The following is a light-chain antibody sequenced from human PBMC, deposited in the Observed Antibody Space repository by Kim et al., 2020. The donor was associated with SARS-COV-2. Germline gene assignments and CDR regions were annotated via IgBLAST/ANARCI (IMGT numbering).Light chain of an antibody. CDR3: CSFTGRPSWV. V-gene: IGLV2-14*04. CDR1: NNDIGRYSY. J-gene: IGLJ3*02. CDR2: DVS. Sequence: GQSATASCTVTNNDIGRYSYGSWYQQHPGRAPGLVIFDVSRRPPGVSVRFSASKSGNTASLTISSLQADDEADYYCCSFTGRPSWVFGGGTKVTVL.